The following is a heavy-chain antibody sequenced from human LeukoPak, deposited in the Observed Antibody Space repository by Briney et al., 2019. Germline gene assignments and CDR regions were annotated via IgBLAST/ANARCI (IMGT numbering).Heavy chain of an antibody. CDR2: ISSSSSYI. Sequence: GGSLRLSCAASGFTFTKYWMTWVRQAPGKGLEWVSSISSSSSYIYYADSVKGRFTISRDNAKNSLYLQMNSLRAEDTAVYYCARDREVVTDETFDYWGQGTLVTVSS. CDR1: GFTFTKYW. CDR3: ARDREVVTDETFDY. V-gene: IGHV3-21*01. D-gene: IGHD2-21*02. J-gene: IGHJ4*02.